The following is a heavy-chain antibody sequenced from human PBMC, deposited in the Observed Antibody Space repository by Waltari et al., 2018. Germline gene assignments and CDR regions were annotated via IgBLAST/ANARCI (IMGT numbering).Heavy chain of an antibody. Sequence: QVQLQESGPGLVKPSETLSPPCTVSGYSISRGYYWGWIRQPPGKGLEWIGSIYHSGSTYYNPSLKSRVTISVDTSKNQFSLKLSSVTAADTAVYYCARGGITIFGVPPVSWFDPWGQGTLVTVSS. CDR1: GYSISRGYY. CDR2: IYHSGST. CDR3: ARGGITIFGVPPVSWFDP. V-gene: IGHV4-38-2*02. D-gene: IGHD3-3*01. J-gene: IGHJ5*02.